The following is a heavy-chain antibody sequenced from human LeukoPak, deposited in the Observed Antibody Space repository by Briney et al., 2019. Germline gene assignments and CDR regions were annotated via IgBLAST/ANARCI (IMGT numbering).Heavy chain of an antibody. V-gene: IGHV1-46*01. CDR2: INPSDGST. J-gene: IGHJ2*01. Sequence: ASVKVSCRASGFTFSGYYMQWVRQVPGQGLEWMGIINPSDGSTRYAQNLQGRVTMTGDTSISTAYMELSRLRSDDTAVYYCARGPYVPFPNWYFDLWGRGTLVTVSS. CDR1: GFTFSGYY. CDR3: ARGPYVPFPNWYFDL. D-gene: IGHD3-10*02.